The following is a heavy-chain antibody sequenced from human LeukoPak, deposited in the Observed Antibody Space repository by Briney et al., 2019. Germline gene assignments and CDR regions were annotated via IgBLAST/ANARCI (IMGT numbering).Heavy chain of an antibody. J-gene: IGHJ6*02. V-gene: IGHV3-30-3*01. CDR3: ARDGGLLGYCSSTSCPYYYYGMDV. CDR1: GFTFSSYA. CDR2: ISYDGSNK. D-gene: IGHD2-2*01. Sequence: GRSLRLSCAASGFTFSSYAMHWVRQAPGKGLEWVAVISYDGSNKYYADSVKGRFTISRDNSKNTLYLQMNSLRAEDTAVYYCARDGGLLGYCSSTSCPYYYYGMDVWGQGTTVTVSS.